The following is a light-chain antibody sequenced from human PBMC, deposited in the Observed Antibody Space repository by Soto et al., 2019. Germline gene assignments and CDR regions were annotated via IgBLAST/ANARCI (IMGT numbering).Light chain of an antibody. J-gene: IGKJ4*01. CDR1: QSVRSRY. CDR3: QQYGSSVT. Sequence: DIVLTQSPGTLSLSPGERATLSCRASQSVRSRYLAWYQQKAGQAPRLLIYDASRRATGIPDWFSGSGSGTDFTLTISRLEPEDFAVYYCQQYGSSVTFGGGTKVEIK. V-gene: IGKV3-20*01. CDR2: DAS.